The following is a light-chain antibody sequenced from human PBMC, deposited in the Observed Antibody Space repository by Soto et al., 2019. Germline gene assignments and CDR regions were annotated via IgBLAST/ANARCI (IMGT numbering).Light chain of an antibody. CDR3: HQYGSSPPYT. J-gene: IGKJ2*01. CDR2: GAS. V-gene: IGKV3-20*01. CDR1: HSVSSTY. Sequence: EIVLTQSPGTLSLSPGERATLSCRASHSVSSTYLAWYQQKPGQAPRLLIYGASSRATGIPDRFSGSGSWTDVTLTIRRLEPEDFAVYYCHQYGSSPPYTFGQGTKLEIK.